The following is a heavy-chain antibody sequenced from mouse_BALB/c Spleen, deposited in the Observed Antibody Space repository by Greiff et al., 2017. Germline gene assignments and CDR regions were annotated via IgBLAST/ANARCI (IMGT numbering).Heavy chain of an antibody. V-gene: IGHV3-8*02. Sequence: EVQRVESGPSLVKPSQTLSLTCSVTGDSITSGYWNWIRKSPGNKLEYMGYISYSGSTYYNPSFKSRISITRDTSNNQYYLQLNSVTTEDTATYYCARWYGNYDWYFEVWGAGTTVTVSS. D-gene: IGHD2-10*02. CDR2: ISYSGST. CDR3: ARWYGNYDWYFEV. J-gene: IGHJ1*01. CDR1: GDSITSGY.